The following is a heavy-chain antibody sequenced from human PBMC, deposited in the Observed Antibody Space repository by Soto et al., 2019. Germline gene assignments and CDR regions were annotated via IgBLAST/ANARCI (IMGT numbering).Heavy chain of an antibody. CDR2: INAGNGNT. Sequence: ASVKVSCKASGYTSTSYAMHWVRQAPGQRLEWMGWINAGNGNTKYSQKFQGRVTITRDTSASTAYMELSSLRSEDTAVYYCARSRPLGITMIIVVLDYWGQGTLVTVSS. CDR1: GYTSTSYA. CDR3: ARSRPLGITMIIVVLDY. D-gene: IGHD3-22*01. V-gene: IGHV1-3*01. J-gene: IGHJ4*02.